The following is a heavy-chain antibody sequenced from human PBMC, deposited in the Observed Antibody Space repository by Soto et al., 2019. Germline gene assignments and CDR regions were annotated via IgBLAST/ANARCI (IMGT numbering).Heavy chain of an antibody. CDR1: GGSISSYY. Sequence: SEILSLTCSVSGGSISSYYWSWIRQPPGKGLEWIGYIYYSGSTNYNPSLKSRVTISVDTSKNQFSLKLSSVTAADTAVYYCARVGGLELNGRYFDYWGQGTLVTVSS. V-gene: IGHV4-59*01. D-gene: IGHD1-7*01. J-gene: IGHJ4*02. CDR3: ARVGGLELNGRYFDY. CDR2: IYYSGST.